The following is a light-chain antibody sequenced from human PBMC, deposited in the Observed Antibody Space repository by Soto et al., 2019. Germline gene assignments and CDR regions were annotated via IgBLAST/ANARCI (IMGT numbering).Light chain of an antibody. Sequence: QSVLTQPPSVSGAPGQRVTISCTGSSSNIGAGYDVHWYQQLPGTAPKLLIYGNSNRPSGVPDRFSGSKSGTSASLAITGLQAEDEADYYCQSYDSSLRAVVFGGGTSSPS. CDR2: GNS. J-gene: IGLJ2*01. CDR1: SSNIGAGYD. CDR3: QSYDSSLRAVV. V-gene: IGLV1-40*01.